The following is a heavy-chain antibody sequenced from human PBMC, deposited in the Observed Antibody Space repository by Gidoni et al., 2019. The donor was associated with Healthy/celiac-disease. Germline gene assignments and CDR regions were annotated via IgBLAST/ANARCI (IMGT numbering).Heavy chain of an antibody. V-gene: IGHV4-34*01. J-gene: IGHJ4*02. D-gene: IGHD5-12*01. CDR3: ARGGRDGYNYARRFDY. CDR1: GVSFSCYY. Sequence: QLQLQPCGAGLFKPSDTLSLTCAVFGVSFSCYYWSWIRQPPGKGLEWIGEINHSGSTNYNPSLKSRVTISVDTSKNQLSLKLSSVTAADTAVYYCARGGRDGYNYARRFDYWGQGTLVTVSS. CDR2: INHSGST.